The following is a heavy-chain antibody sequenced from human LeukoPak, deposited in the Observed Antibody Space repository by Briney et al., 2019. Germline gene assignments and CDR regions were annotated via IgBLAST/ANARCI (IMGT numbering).Heavy chain of an antibody. V-gene: IGHV4-34*01. CDR3: ARDRGARYCSSTSCIRGWFDP. Sequence: SETLSLTCAVYGGSFSGYYWSWIRQPPGKGLEWIGEINHSGSTNYNPSLKSRVTISVDTSKNQFSLKLSSVTAADTAVYYCARDRGARYCSSTSCIRGWFDPWGQGTLVTVSS. CDR1: GGSFSGYY. J-gene: IGHJ5*02. D-gene: IGHD2-2*01. CDR2: INHSGST.